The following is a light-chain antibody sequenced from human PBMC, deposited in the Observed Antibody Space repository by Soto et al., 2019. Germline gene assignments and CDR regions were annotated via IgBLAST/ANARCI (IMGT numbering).Light chain of an antibody. V-gene: IGKV1-5*01. J-gene: IGKJ1*01. CDR1: QSISSW. Sequence: DIQMTQSPSTLSASVGDRVTITCRASQSISSWLAWYQQKPGKAPKLLIYDASSLESGVPSRFSGSGSGTEFTLTISRLEPEDFAVYYCHQYGSSPVTFGQGTKVDIK. CDR3: HQYGSSPVT. CDR2: DAS.